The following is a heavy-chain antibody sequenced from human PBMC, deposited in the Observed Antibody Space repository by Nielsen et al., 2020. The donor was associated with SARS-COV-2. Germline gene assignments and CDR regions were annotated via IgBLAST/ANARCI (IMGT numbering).Heavy chain of an antibody. J-gene: IGHJ4*02. V-gene: IGHV3-30*18. CDR2: ISYDGSNK. D-gene: IGHD3-9*01. Sequence: GESLKISCAASGFTFSDYYMSWVRQAPGKGLEWVAVISYDGSNKYYADSVKGRFTISRDNSKNTLYLQMNSLRAEDTAVYYCAKALTSPGFDYWGQGTLVTVSS. CDR1: GFTFSDYY. CDR3: AKALTSPGFDY.